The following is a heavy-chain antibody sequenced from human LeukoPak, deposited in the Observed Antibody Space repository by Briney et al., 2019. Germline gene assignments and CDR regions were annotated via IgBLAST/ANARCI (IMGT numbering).Heavy chain of an antibody. Sequence: PSETLSLTCTVSGGSISSYYWSWIRQPPGKGLEWVGYIYYSGSTNYNPSLKSRVTISVKTSKNQFSLKLSSVTAADTAVYYCARDRSVGVLPAPPFDFWGQGTLVTVSS. D-gene: IGHD6-6*01. V-gene: IGHV4-59*01. CDR1: GGSISSYY. J-gene: IGHJ4*02. CDR3: ARDRSVGVLPAPPFDF. CDR2: IYYSGST.